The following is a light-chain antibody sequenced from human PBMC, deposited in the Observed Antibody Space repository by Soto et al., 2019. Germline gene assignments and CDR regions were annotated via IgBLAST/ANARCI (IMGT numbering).Light chain of an antibody. Sequence: TQSPSTLSGSVGDRATLSCRATETISTNLAWFQRKPGQPPRLLIYGSSTRATGVPDRFSGSGSGTDFTLTISRLEPEDFAVYYCQQYGSSPETFGQGTKVDIK. V-gene: IGKV3-20*01. CDR1: ETISTN. J-gene: IGKJ1*01. CDR2: GSS. CDR3: QQYGSSPET.